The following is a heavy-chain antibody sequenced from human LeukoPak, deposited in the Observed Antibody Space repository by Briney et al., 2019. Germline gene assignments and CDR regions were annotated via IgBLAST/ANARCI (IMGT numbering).Heavy chain of an antibody. CDR1: GFTFSSYS. CDR3: ARGATTRIDY. V-gene: IGHV3-21*01. Sequence: GGSLRLSCAASGFTFSSYSMNWVRQAPGKGREWVSSISSSSSYIYYADSVKGRFTISRDNAKNSLYLQMNSLRAEDTAVYYCARGATTRIDYWGQGTLVTVSS. D-gene: IGHD1-26*01. CDR2: ISSSSSYI. J-gene: IGHJ4*02.